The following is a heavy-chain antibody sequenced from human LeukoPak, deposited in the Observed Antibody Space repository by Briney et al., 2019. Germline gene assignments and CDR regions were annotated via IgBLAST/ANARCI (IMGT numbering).Heavy chain of an antibody. CDR1: GYSFTSSW. CDR2: IYPGDSRT. V-gene: IGHV5-51*01. Sequence: GESLKISCKGSGYSFTSSWIGWVRQMPGKGLGWMGIIYPGDSRTTYSPSSQGQVTISADKSISTAYLQWSSLKASDTAIYYCVRHLSDITSCPNYWGPGTPIPVAS. J-gene: IGHJ4*02. CDR3: VRHLSDITSCPNY. D-gene: IGHD2-2*01.